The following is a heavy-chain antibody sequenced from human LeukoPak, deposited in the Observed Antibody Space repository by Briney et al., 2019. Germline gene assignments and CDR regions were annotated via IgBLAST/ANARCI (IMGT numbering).Heavy chain of an antibody. D-gene: IGHD6-13*01. CDR1: GYTFTGYY. CDR3: ARDGIAAAGTSLPYYYYYMDV. V-gene: IGHV1-2*02. J-gene: IGHJ6*03. Sequence: ASVKVSCKASGYTFTGYYMHWVRQAPGQGLKWMGWINPNSGGTNYAQKFQGRVTMTRDTSISTAYMELSRLRSDDTAVYYCARDGIAAAGTSLPYYYYYMDVWGKGTTVTVSS. CDR2: INPNSGGT.